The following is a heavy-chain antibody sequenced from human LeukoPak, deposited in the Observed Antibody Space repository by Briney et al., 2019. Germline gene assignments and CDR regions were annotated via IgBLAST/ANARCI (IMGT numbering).Heavy chain of an antibody. CDR2: IKPDGSQT. CDR1: GFTFSSDW. CDR3: ARESAPAGLGD. Sequence: GGSLRLSCAASGFTFSSDWIHWARQAPGKGPVWVSRIKPDGSQTGYADSVRGRFTISRDNAKSTLFLQMISLRAEDTAIYYCARESAPAGLGDWGQGTLVTVST. J-gene: IGHJ4*02. V-gene: IGHV3-74*01. D-gene: IGHD2-2*01.